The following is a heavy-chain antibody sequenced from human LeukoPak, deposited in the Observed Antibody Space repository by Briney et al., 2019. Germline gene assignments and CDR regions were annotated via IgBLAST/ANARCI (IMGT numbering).Heavy chain of an antibody. CDR3: ARRLTEYCTKGVCYWFDY. CDR2: IYYSGSK. Sequence: PSETLSLTCTVSGGSISSSSYYWGWIRQPPGKGLEWIGRIYYSGSKYYNPSLKSRVTISVDTSKNQFSLKLRSVTAADTAVYYCARRLTEYCTKGVCYWFDYWGRGTLVTVS. D-gene: IGHD2-8*01. CDR1: GGSISSSSYY. J-gene: IGHJ4*02. V-gene: IGHV4-39*01.